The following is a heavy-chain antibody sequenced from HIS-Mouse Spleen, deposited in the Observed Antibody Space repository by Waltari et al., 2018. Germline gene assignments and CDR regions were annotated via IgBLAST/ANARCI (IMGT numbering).Heavy chain of an antibody. J-gene: IGHJ2*01. V-gene: IGHV4-39*07. CDR2: IYYSGST. CDR3: AREIPYSSSWYDWYFDL. Sequence: QLQLQESGPGLVKPSETLSLTCPFSGGSISSRSYYWGWIRQPPGKGLEWIGSIYYSGSTYYNPSLKSRVTISVDTSKNQFSLKLSSVTAADTAVYYCAREIPYSSSWYDWYFDLWGRGTLVTVSS. D-gene: IGHD6-13*01. CDR1: GGSISSRSYY.